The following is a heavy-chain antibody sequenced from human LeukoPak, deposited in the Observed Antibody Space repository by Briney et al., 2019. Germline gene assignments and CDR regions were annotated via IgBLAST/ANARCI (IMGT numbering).Heavy chain of an antibody. J-gene: IGHJ4*02. Sequence: ASVKVSCMASGYIFTRYYMHGVRQARAQGLEWMGRLNPNSGGTNYAQKFQDGHTMTRDTHIRTPYMALNTQSSDHTHVFYCARGGYCSCGSCYNPFDCWGQGSQVSVCS. CDR2: LNPNSGGT. D-gene: IGHD2-15*01. CDR1: GYIFTRYY. V-gene: IGHV1-2*05. CDR3: ARGGYCSCGSCYNPFDC.